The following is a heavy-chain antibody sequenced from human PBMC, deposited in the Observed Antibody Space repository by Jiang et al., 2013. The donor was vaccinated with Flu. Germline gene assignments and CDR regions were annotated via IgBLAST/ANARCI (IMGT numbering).Heavy chain of an antibody. Sequence: KPTQTLTLTCTFSGFSLNTSGVGVGWIRQPPGKALEWLAVIYWDDDKRYRSSLKSRLTITKDTSKNXVVLTMTNMDPVDTATYYCAHRQTRLGFVAWFDPWGQGTLVTVSS. D-gene: IGHD3-16*01. CDR2: IYWDDDK. CDR1: GFSLNTSGVG. J-gene: IGHJ5*02. CDR3: AHRQTRLGFVAWFDP. V-gene: IGHV2-5*02.